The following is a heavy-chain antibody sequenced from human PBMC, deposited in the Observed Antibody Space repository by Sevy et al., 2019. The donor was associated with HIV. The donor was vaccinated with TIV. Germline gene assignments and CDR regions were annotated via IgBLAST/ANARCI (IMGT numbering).Heavy chain of an antibody. CDR3: ARRITIFGMEDAGGDYYYGMDV. CDR1: GGTFSSYA. J-gene: IGHJ6*02. D-gene: IGHD3-3*01. Sequence: VKVSCKASGGTFSSYAISWVRQAPGQGLEGMGGIIPIFRTANYAQKFQGRVTITADESTSTAYMELVSLRSEDTAVYYCARRITIFGMEDAGGDYYYGMDVWGQGTTVDVSS. V-gene: IGHV1-69*13. CDR2: IIPIFRTA.